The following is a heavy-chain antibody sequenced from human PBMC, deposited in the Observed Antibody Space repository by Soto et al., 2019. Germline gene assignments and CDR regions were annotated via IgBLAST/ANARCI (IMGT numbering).Heavy chain of an antibody. Sequence: SKTLSLTCTVSGGSISSYYWSWIRQPPGKGLEWIGYIYYSGSTNYNPSLKSRVTISVDTSKNQFSLKLSSVTAADTAVYYCAREEGYSGYEFDYWGQRTLVTVS. V-gene: IGHV4-59*01. CDR3: AREEGYSGYEFDY. CDR2: IYYSGST. J-gene: IGHJ4*02. CDR1: GGSISSYY. D-gene: IGHD5-12*01.